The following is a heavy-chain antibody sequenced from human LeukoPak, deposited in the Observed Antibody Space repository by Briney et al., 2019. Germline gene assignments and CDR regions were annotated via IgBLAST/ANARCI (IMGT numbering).Heavy chain of an antibody. D-gene: IGHD2-2*01. CDR2: TYYRSKWYN. CDR1: GHSVSSKSAA. Sequence: SQTLSLTCAISGHSVSSKSAAGQWIRQSPSRGLEWLGRTYYRSKWYNDYAGSVKRRITINPDTSKNQFSLQMNSVSPEDTVMAVRERETLPGEASMREVRCCDVLDIWGQGTMVTVSS. V-gene: IGHV6-1*01. J-gene: IGHJ3*02. CDR3: ERETLPGEASMREVRCCDVLDI.